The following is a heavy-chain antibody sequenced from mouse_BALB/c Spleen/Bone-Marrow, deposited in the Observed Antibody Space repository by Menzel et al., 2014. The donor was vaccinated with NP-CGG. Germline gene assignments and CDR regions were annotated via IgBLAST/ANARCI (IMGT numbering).Heavy chain of an antibody. CDR1: GFTFSDYY. Sequence: DVMLVESGGGLAKPGGSLKLSCAASGFTFSDYYMYWVRQTPEKRLEWVATISDGGSYTYYPDSVKGRFTISRDNAKNNLYLQMSSLKSEDTAMYYCARDGNYYAMDYWGQGTSVTVSS. CDR3: ARDGNYYAMDY. CDR2: ISDGGSYT. V-gene: IGHV5-4*02. D-gene: IGHD2-1*01. J-gene: IGHJ4*01.